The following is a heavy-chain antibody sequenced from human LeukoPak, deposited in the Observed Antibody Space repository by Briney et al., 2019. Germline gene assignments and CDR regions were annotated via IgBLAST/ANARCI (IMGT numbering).Heavy chain of an antibody. D-gene: IGHD3-9*01. V-gene: IGHV3-7*05. CDR1: GFTVSNSY. Sequence: PGGSLRLSCAASGFTVSNSYMSWVRQAPGKGLEWVTNIKQDGSEKYYVDSLKGRFTISRDNAKNSLYLQMNSLRAEDTAVYYCARNLRYFDWPPDYWGQGTLVTVSS. CDR2: IKQDGSEK. CDR3: ARNLRYFDWPPDY. J-gene: IGHJ4*02.